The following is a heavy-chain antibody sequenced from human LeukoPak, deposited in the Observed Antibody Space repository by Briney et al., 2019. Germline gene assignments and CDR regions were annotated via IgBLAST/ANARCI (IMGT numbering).Heavy chain of an antibody. V-gene: IGHV1-46*01. CDR1: GYTFTDYY. D-gene: IGHD3-9*01. Sequence: GASVNVSCKASGYTFTDYYIHWVRQAPGQGLEWMGIINPSGGSTSYAQKFQGRVTISVDTSKNQFSLKLSSVTAADTAVYYCARAEEVYDGYDILTGRTYYFDYWGQGTLVTVSS. CDR3: ARAEEVYDGYDILTGRTYYFDY. J-gene: IGHJ4*02. CDR2: INPSGGST.